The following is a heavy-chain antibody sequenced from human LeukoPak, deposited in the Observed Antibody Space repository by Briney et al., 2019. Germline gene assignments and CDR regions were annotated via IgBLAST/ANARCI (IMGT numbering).Heavy chain of an antibody. Sequence: GGSLRLSCVVSGFTFSSYWMSWVRQAPGKGLEWVANIKQDGSEKYYVDSVKGRFTISRDNAKNSLYLQMNSLRAEDTAVYYCARLVGATSIGQYYFDYWGQGTLVTVSS. D-gene: IGHD1-26*01. CDR1: GFTFSSYW. CDR3: ARLVGATSIGQYYFDY. V-gene: IGHV3-7*01. J-gene: IGHJ4*02. CDR2: IKQDGSEK.